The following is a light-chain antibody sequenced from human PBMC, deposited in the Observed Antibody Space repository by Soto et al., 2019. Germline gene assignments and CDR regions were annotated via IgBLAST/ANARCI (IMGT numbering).Light chain of an antibody. CDR1: NSNLGAGYD. Sequence: QSVLTQPPSVSGAPGQRVTISCTGNNSNLGAGYDVHWYQQLPGAAPKLVVFGNRNRPSGVPERFSGSKSGTSASLAITGXXAXDEADYYCQAYXXXXXXXXFGGGX. CDR2: GNR. CDR3: QAYXXXXXXXX. V-gene: IGLV1-40*01. J-gene: IGLJ2*01.